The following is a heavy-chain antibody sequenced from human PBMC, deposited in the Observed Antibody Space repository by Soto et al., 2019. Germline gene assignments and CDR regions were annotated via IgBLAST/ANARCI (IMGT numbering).Heavy chain of an antibody. D-gene: IGHD3-22*01. CDR1: GFTVSNNY. Sequence: VGSLRLSCAQSGFTVSNNYMNWFRQAPGKGLEWVSIIYSDGSTYYADYVKGRFTISRDNSKNTLYLQMDSLRAEDTAVYFCARGLKIRHDAFDLWGPGTMVTVSS. J-gene: IGHJ3*01. CDR3: ARGLKIRHDAFDL. V-gene: IGHV3-53*01. CDR2: IYSDGST.